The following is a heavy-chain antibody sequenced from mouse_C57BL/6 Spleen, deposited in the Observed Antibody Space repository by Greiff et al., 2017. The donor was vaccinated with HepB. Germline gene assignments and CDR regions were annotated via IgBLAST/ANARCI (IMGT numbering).Heavy chain of an antibody. V-gene: IGHV1-52*01. J-gene: IGHJ1*03. CDR3: ARAFTSWYFDV. CDR2: IDPSDSET. D-gene: IGHD1-1*01. Sequence: QVQLKQPGAELVRPGSSVKLSCKASGYTFTSYWMHWVKQRPIQGLEWIGNIDPSDSETHYNQKFKDKATLTVDKSSSTAYMQLSSLTSEDSAVYYCARAFTSWYFDVWGTGTTVTVSS. CDR1: GYTFTSYW.